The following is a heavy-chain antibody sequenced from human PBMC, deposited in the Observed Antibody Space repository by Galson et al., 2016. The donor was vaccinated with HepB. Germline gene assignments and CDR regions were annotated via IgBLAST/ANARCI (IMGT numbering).Heavy chain of an antibody. V-gene: IGHV3-23*01. CDR3: AKAGVTMARGVADY. D-gene: IGHD3-10*01. Sequence: SLRLSCAASGFIFNTYAVTWVRQAPGKGLEWVSSISDNGRSTYYADSVKGRFTISRDNSKNTLYLQMNSLRAEDTAVYYCAKAGVTMARGVADYWGQGSL. CDR2: ISDNGRST. CDR1: GFIFNTYA. J-gene: IGHJ4*02.